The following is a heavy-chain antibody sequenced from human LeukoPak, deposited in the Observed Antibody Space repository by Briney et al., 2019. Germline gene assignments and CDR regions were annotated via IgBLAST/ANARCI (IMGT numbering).Heavy chain of an antibody. CDR2: ISSSSSTI. Sequence: GGSLRLSCAASGFTFSSYEMNWVRQAPGKGLEWVSYISSSSSTIYYADSVKGRFTISRDNAKNSLYVQMNSLRVEDTGVYYCARAGFSFSDYYGSFFDYWGQGTLVTVSS. CDR1: GFTFSSYE. CDR3: ARAGFSFSDYYGSFFDY. V-gene: IGHV3-48*01. D-gene: IGHD3-10*01. J-gene: IGHJ4*02.